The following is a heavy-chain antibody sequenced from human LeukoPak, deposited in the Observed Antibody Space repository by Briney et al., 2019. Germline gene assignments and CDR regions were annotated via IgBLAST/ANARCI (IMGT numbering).Heavy chain of an antibody. CDR1: EFSFSSHV. CDR3: ARGHHEMNV. Sequence: GGSLRLSCVASEFSFSSHVIHWVRQAPGQGLEWVAMISDDGSRKYHADSVKGRFSISRDNSKNTLFLQMNSLRVDDTAVYYCARGHHEMNVWGQGTTVTVSS. D-gene: IGHD1-14*01. V-gene: IGHV3-30-3*01. J-gene: IGHJ6*02. CDR2: ISDDGSRK.